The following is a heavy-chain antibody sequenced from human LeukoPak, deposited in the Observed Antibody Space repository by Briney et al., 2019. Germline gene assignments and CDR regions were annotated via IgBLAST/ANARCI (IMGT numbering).Heavy chain of an antibody. D-gene: IGHD5-18*01. CDR2: IKSKTDGGTT. CDR1: GFTFSNTW. J-gene: IGHJ6*03. Sequence: GGSLRLSCAASGFTFSNTWMCWVRQAPGKGLEWVGRIKSKTDGGTTDYAAPVKGRFTISRDDSKNSLYLQMNSLKTEDTAVYYCASSYGYFPYYMDVWGKGTTVTVSS. CDR3: ASSYGYFPYYMDV. V-gene: IGHV3-15*01.